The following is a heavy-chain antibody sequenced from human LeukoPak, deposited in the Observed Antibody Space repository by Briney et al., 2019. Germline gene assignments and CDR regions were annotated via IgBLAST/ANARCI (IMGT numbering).Heavy chain of an antibody. D-gene: IGHD3-22*01. V-gene: IGHV5-51*01. CDR3: AVGGITMIGEFDY. CDR1: GYSFTSYW. Sequence: GEPLKISCKGSGYSFTSYWIGWVRQMPGKGLEWMGIIYPGDSDTRYSPSFQGQVTISADKSTSTPYLQWSSLKASDTAMYYCAVGGITMIGEFDYWGQGTLVTVSS. CDR2: IYPGDSDT. J-gene: IGHJ4*02.